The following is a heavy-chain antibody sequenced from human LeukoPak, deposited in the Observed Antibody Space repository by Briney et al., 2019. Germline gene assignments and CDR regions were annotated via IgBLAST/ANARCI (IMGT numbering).Heavy chain of an antibody. J-gene: IGHJ4*02. V-gene: IGHV4-39*07. CDR2: IYYSGST. Sequence: SETLSLTCTVSGGSVSSNSYYWGWIRQPPGKGLEWIGSIYYSGSTYYNPSLKSRVTISVDTSKNQFSLKLSSVTAADTAVYYCARSIAVAGIRANLDYWGQGTLVTVSS. CDR3: ARSIAVAGIRANLDY. D-gene: IGHD6-19*01. CDR1: GGSVSSNSYY.